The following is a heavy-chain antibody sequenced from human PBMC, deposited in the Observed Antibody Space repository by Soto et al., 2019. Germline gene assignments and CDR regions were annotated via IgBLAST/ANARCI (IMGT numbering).Heavy chain of an antibody. CDR3: ARGSATIFGAGVVAAIYLNWFDP. CDR2: IIPIFGTA. Sequence: QVQLVQSGAEVQKPGSSVKVSCKASGGTFSSYAISWVRQAPGQGLEWMGGIIPIFGTANYAQKFQGRVTISGDESTSTAYMELGSLRSEDTAVYYCARGSATIFGAGVVAAIYLNWFDPWGQGTLVTVSS. D-gene: IGHD3-3*01. J-gene: IGHJ5*02. V-gene: IGHV1-69*12. CDR1: GGTFSSYA.